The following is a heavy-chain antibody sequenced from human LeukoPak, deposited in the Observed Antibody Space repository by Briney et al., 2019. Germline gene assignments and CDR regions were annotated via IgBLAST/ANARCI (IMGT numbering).Heavy chain of an antibody. CDR1: GGFISSSNW. V-gene: IGHV4-4*02. CDR3: ARGNLAVGD. D-gene: IGHD6-19*01. CDR2: IYHRGST. Sequence: PSGTLSLTCAVSGGFISSSNWWGWVRQPPGKELEWIGEIYHRGSTNYNPPLKSRVTISVAKSKNQFSLKLSSVTAAATAVYYRARGNLAVGDWGQGTLVTVSS. J-gene: IGHJ1*01.